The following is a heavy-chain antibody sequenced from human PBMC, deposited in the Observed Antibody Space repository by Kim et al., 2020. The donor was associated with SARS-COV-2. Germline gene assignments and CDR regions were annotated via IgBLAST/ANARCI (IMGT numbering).Heavy chain of an antibody. Sequence: SETLSLTCTVSGGSISSYYWSWIRQPPGKGLEWIGYIYYSGSTNYNPSLKSRVTISVDTSKNQFSLKLSSVTAADTAVYYCARLRYSYGYFDYWGQGTLV. J-gene: IGHJ4*02. CDR1: GGSISSYY. CDR3: ARLRYSYGYFDY. D-gene: IGHD5-18*01. CDR2: IYYSGST. V-gene: IGHV4-59*08.